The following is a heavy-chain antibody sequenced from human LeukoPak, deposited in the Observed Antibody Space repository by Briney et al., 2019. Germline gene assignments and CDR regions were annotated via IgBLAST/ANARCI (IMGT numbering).Heavy chain of an antibody. CDR3: ARVTSRVVEMATIGLDY. V-gene: IGHV3-30*08. D-gene: IGHD5-24*01. CDR2: ISYVGTNK. J-gene: IGHJ4*02. CDR1: AFTFTDYA. Sequence: GRSLRLSCAASAFTFTDYAMHWVRQAPGKGLEWVAVISYVGTNKYYADSVKGRFTISRDDSKNTLYLQMNSLRADDTAVYYCARVTSRVVEMATIGLDYWGQGTLVTVTS.